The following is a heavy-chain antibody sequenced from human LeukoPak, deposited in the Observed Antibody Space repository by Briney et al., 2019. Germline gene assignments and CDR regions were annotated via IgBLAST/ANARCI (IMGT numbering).Heavy chain of an antibody. Sequence: GESLKISCKGSGYSFTSYWISWVRQMPGKGLEWMGRIDPSDSYTSYRPSFQGHVTISVDKSISTACLQWSSLKASDTAMYYCARQDRDPYYDSSGYYHPPDYWGQGTLVTVSS. V-gene: IGHV5-10-1*01. CDR1: GYSFTSYW. CDR2: IDPSDSYT. CDR3: ARQDRDPYYDSSGYYHPPDY. D-gene: IGHD3-22*01. J-gene: IGHJ4*02.